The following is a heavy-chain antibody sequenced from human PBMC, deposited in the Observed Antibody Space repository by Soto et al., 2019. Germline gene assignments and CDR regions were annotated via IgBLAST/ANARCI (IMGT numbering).Heavy chain of an antibody. D-gene: IGHD2-15*01. V-gene: IGHV4-34*01. CDR3: ASTQPNGYCSGGGCRRPPGH. Sequence: QVQLQQWGAGLLKPSETLSLTCAVYGGSFSGYYWSWIRQPPGKGLEWIGEINRSGRTNYNPSLKSRVTRSVDTSQNQFTLKLTSVNAADTALYYCASTQPNGYCSGGGCRRPPGHWGQGTLVTVSS. CDR2: INRSGRT. J-gene: IGHJ4*02. CDR1: GGSFSGYY.